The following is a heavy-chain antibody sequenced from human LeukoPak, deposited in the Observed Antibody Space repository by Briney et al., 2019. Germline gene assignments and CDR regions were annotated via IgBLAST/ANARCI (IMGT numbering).Heavy chain of an antibody. V-gene: IGHV4-59*01. CDR1: GGSISSYY. CDR3: ARRRCSPPGHFDY. CDR2: IYYSGST. D-gene: IGHD2-15*01. J-gene: IGHJ4*02. Sequence: ASETLSLTCTVSGGSISSYYWSWIRQPPGKALEWIGYIYYSGSTNYNPSLKSRVTISLDTSKNQFSLRLTSVTAADTAVYYCARRRCSPPGHFDYWGQGTLVTVSS.